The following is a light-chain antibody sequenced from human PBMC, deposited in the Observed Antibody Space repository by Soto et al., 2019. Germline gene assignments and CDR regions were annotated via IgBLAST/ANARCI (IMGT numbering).Light chain of an antibody. CDR1: SSNIGAGHD. Sequence: QSVLTQPLSVSGAPGQRITISCTGSSSNIGAGHDVHWYQQRPGTAPKLLIYGNTNRPSGVPDRFAASKSGTSASLAITGLQAEDEADYYCQSYDTSLSGWVFGGGTKVTVL. V-gene: IGLV1-40*01. J-gene: IGLJ3*02. CDR2: GNT. CDR3: QSYDTSLSGWV.